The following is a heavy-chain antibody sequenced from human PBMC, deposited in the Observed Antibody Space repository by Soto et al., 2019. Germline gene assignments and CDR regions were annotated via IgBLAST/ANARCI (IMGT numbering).Heavy chain of an antibody. V-gene: IGHV1-45*02. J-gene: IGHJ4*02. CDR1: GYTFTYCS. D-gene: IGHD6-13*01. CDR2: ITLYNGNI. Sequence: SVKVSCKASGYTFTYCSLHWLQQAPGQGLERMRWITLYNGNINYAKKFQSRVTITRDMSLRTAYIELSSLRSEDSAVYYCVVQQKLPWVNYWGQGTQVTVSS. CDR3: VVQQKLPWVNY.